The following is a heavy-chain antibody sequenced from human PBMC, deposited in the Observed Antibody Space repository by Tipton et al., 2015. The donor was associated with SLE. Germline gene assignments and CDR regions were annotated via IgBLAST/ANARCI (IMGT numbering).Heavy chain of an antibody. J-gene: IGHJ4*02. V-gene: IGHV3-21*06. CDR1: GFTFSRYT. D-gene: IGHD1-14*01. Sequence: GSLRLSCAGSGFTFSRYTMTWVRQPPGKGLELVSSISSSGSYVHSVDSLKGRFTISRDNSKDSVYLEMTDLRVEDTAVYYCAREYPERPYWGQGTQVTVSS. CDR2: ISSSGSYV. CDR3: AREYPERPY.